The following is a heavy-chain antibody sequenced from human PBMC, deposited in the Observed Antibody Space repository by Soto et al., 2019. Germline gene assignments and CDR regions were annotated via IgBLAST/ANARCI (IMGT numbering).Heavy chain of an antibody. Sequence: EVQLVESGGGLIQPGGSLRLSCAASGFTVSSNYMSWVRQAPGKGLEWVSVIYSGGSTYYADSVKGRFTISRDNSKNPLYLQMNSLRAEDTAVYYCASGGRMAARPGVGYYGMDVWGQGTTVTVSS. CDR3: ASGGRMAARPGVGYYGMDV. J-gene: IGHJ6*02. CDR2: IYSGGST. V-gene: IGHV3-53*01. D-gene: IGHD6-6*01. CDR1: GFTVSSNY.